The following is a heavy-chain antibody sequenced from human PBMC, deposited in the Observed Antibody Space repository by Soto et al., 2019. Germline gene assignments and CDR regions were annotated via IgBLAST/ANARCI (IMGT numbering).Heavy chain of an antibody. CDR1: GFSITTRAMC. J-gene: IGHJ4*02. Sequence: SGPTLVNPTQTLTLTCTFSGFSITTRAMCVSWIRQPPGKALEWLALIDWADDKYYSTSLKTRLTISKDTSKNQVVLTMTNMDPVDTATYYCARMPAYYYDSSGPLFDYWGQGTLVTVSS. CDR3: ARMPAYYYDSSGPLFDY. D-gene: IGHD3-22*01. CDR2: IDWADDK. V-gene: IGHV2-70*01.